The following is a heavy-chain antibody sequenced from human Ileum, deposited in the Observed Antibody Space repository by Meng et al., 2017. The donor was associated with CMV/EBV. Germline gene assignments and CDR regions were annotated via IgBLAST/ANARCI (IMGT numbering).Heavy chain of an antibody. CDR3: AKGLYFESSGYYYGEVSFDY. CDR1: GFSFRGYA. V-gene: IGHV3-23*01. Sequence: GGSLRLSCEVSGFSFRGYAMSWVRQAPGKGLEWVSTISGSGGSTYHAGSVKGRLTISRDNSKNTLYLQMNSLRAEDTAVYYCAKGLYFESSGYYYGEVSFDYWGQGTLVTVSS. D-gene: IGHD3-22*01. CDR2: ISGSGGST. J-gene: IGHJ4*02.